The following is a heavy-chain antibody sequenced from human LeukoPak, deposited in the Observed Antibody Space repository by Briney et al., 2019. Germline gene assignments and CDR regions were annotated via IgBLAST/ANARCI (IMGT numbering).Heavy chain of an antibody. CDR1: GFTFSSYA. D-gene: IGHD1-1*01. J-gene: IGHJ4*02. Sequence: GGSLRLSCAASGFTFSSYAMSWVRQAPGKGLEWVSSISGSDGTTYYSDSVKGRFTISRDNSKYTLSLQMNSLRAEDTAVYYCAKVDNWKYGHHDFWGQGTLVTVSS. CDR3: AKVDNWKYGHHDF. V-gene: IGHV3-23*01. CDR2: ISGSDGTT.